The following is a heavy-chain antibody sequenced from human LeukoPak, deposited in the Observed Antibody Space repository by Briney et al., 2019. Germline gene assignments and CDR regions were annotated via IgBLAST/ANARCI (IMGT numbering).Heavy chain of an antibody. D-gene: IGHD4-23*01. J-gene: IGHJ4*02. CDR3: ARLGYGGNPPFDY. CDR1: GGSISSYY. Sequence: SETLSLTCTVSGGSISSYYWSWIRQPPGKGLEWIGYIYYSGSTNYNPSLKSRVTISVDTSKNQFSLKLSSVTAADTAVYYCARLGYGGNPPFDYWGQGTLVTVSS. V-gene: IGHV4-59*12. CDR2: IYYSGST.